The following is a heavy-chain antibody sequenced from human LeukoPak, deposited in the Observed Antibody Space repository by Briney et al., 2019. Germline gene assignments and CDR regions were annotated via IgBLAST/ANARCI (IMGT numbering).Heavy chain of an antibody. CDR1: GGSISSGDYY. CDR2: IYYSGST. CDR3: ARDLSIPRPHYAFDI. D-gene: IGHD6-6*01. Sequence: SETLSLTCTVSGGSISSGDYYWSWIRQPPGKGLEWIGYIYYSGSTYYNPSLKSRVTISVDTSKNQFSLKLSSVTAADTAVYYCARDLSIPRPHYAFDIWGQGTMVTVSS. J-gene: IGHJ3*02. V-gene: IGHV4-30-4*08.